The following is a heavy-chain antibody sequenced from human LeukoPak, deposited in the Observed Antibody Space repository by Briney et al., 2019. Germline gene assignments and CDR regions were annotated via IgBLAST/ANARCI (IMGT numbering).Heavy chain of an antibody. D-gene: IGHD2-2*01. J-gene: IGHJ4*02. CDR1: GFSLSSYA. V-gene: IGHV3-7*01. CDR3: ASAGDCSSTSCYGY. Sequence: GSLRLSCAASGFSLSSYAMSWVRQAPGKGLEWVANIKQDGSEKYYVDSVKGRFTISRDNAKNSLFLQMNSLRAEDTAVYYCASAGDCSSTSCYGYWGQGTLVTVSS. CDR2: IKQDGSEK.